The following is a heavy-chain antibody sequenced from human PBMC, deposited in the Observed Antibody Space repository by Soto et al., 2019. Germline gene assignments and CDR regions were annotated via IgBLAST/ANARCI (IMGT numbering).Heavy chain of an antibody. CDR3: ARRASR. V-gene: IGHV3-48*03. CDR2: IHPSGQPI. CDR1: GFTFSSSE. J-gene: IGHJ3*01. D-gene: IGHD5-12*01. Sequence: EVQLVESGGGLVQPGGSLSLSCAVSGFTFSSSEMYWVRQAPGKGLEWISYIHPSGQPIFYADSVKGRFTISRDNANNSLFLQTNSLRAGDTAVYDCARRASRWGQGTMVTVSS.